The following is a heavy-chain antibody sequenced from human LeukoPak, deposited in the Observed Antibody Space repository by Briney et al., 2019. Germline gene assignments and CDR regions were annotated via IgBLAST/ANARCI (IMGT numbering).Heavy chain of an antibody. CDR2: IYYSGST. CDR1: GGSISSYY. D-gene: IGHD5-12*01. CDR3: ARDRRGATDY. V-gene: IGHV4-59*01. Sequence: SETLSLTCTVSGGSISSYYWSGIRQPPGKGLEWIGYIYYSGSTNYNPSLKSRVTISVDTSKNQFSLKLSSVTAADTAVYYCARDRRGATDYWGQGTLVTVSS. J-gene: IGHJ4*02.